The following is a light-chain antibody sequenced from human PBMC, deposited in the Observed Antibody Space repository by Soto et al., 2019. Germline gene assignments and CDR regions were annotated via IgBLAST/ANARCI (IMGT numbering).Light chain of an antibody. CDR2: CAS. Sequence: EIVLTQSPGTLSLSPGERATLSCRASQSVSSSYLAWYQQKPGQAPRLLIYCASSRATGIPDRFSGSGSGPDFTLTISRLEPEDFAVYYCQQYGSSPQTFGQGTKLEIK. CDR1: QSVSSSY. J-gene: IGKJ2*01. CDR3: QQYGSSPQT. V-gene: IGKV3-20*01.